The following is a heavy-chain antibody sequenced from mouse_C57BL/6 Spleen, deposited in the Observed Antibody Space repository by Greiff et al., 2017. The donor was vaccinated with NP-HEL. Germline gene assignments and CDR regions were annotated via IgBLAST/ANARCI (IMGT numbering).Heavy chain of an antibody. Sequence: ASGGGLGETGGSLKLSCAASGLTFSDYGMYWVRQDTEKGGERVAYISSGSSTIYYADTVKGRFTISRDNAKNTLFLQMTSLRSEDTAMYYCAIITTVVGYWGQGTTLTISS. J-gene: IGHJ2*01. CDR1: GLTFSDYG. D-gene: IGHD1-1*01. V-gene: IGHV5-17*01. CDR2: ISSGSSTI. CDR3: AIITTVVGY.